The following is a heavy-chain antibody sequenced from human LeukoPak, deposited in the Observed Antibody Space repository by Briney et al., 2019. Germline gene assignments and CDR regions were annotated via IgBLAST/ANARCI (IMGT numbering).Heavy chain of an antibody. Sequence: PGRSLRLSCAASGFTFSSYGMHWVRQAPGKGLEWVAVISYDGSNKYYADSVKGRFTISRDNSKNTLYLQMNSLGAEDTAVYYCAKQSGFGAFDIWGQGTIVTVSS. J-gene: IGHJ3*02. CDR1: GFTFSSYG. CDR3: AKQSGFGAFDI. D-gene: IGHD3-3*01. V-gene: IGHV3-30*18. CDR2: ISYDGSNK.